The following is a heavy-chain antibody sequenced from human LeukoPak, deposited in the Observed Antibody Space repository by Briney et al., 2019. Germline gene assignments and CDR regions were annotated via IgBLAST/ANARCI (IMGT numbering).Heavy chain of an antibody. CDR1: GGSFSGYY. CDR3: ARSPTYCSGGSCQGAPAMTTATTGFDY. CDR2: INHSGST. D-gene: IGHD2-15*01. Sequence: PSETLSLTCAVYGGSFSGYYWSWIRQPPGKGLEWIGEINHSGSTNYNPSLKSRVTISVDTSKNQFSLKLSSVTAADTAVYYCARSPTYCSGGSCQGAPAMTTATTGFDYWGQGTLVTVSS. J-gene: IGHJ4*02. V-gene: IGHV4-34*01.